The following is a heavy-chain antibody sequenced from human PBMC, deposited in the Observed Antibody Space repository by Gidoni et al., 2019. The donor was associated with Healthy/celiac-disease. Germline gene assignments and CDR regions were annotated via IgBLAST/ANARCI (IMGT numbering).Heavy chain of an antibody. J-gene: IGHJ6*02. CDR3: ARDGVVPAVYYYYGMDV. V-gene: IGHV3-21*01. CDR2: ISSSSSYI. D-gene: IGHD2-2*01. CDR1: GFNFSSYS. Sequence: EVQLVESGGGLVKPGGSLRLSCAASGFNFSSYSMNWVRQAPGKGLEWVSSISSSSSYIYYADSVKGRFTISRDNAKNSLYLQMNSLRAEDTAVYYCARDGVVPAVYYYYGMDVWGQGTTVTVSS.